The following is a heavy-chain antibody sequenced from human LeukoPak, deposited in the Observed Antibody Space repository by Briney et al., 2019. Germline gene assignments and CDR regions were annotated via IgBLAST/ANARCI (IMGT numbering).Heavy chain of an antibody. J-gene: IGHJ3*02. CDR3: ARGYSGRWGSAFDI. CDR1: GFSFSSYW. V-gene: IGHV3-7*03. Sequence: PGGSLRLSCAASGFSFSSYWMSWVRQAPGKGLEWVANIKQDGSEKYYVDSVKGRFTISRDNAKNSLYLQMNSLRADDTAVYYCARGYSGRWGSAFDIWGQGTMVTVSS. D-gene: IGHD1-26*01. CDR2: IKQDGSEK.